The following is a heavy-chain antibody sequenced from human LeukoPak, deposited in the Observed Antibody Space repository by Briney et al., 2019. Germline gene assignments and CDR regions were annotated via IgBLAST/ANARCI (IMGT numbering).Heavy chain of an antibody. J-gene: IGHJ6*02. Sequence: PGGSLRLSCAASGFTVSSNYMSWVRQAPGKGLEWVSVIYSGGSTYYADSVKGRFTISRDNSKNTLYLQMNSLRAEDTAVYYCARDYPGYYYYGMDVWGQGTTVTVSS. CDR2: IYSGGST. V-gene: IGHV3-53*01. D-gene: IGHD3-16*02. CDR1: GFTVSSNY. CDR3: ARDYPGYYYYGMDV.